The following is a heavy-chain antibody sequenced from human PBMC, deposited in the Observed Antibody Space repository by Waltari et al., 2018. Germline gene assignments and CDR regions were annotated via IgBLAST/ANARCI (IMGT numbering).Heavy chain of an antibody. V-gene: IGHV1-69-2*01. J-gene: IGHJ3*02. CDR1: GYTFTDYY. CDR3: ARVGQLMEWVHAFDI. CDR2: VDPEDGET. D-gene: IGHD3-3*01. Sequence: VQLVQSGAEVKKPGASVKVSCKASGYTFTDYYMHWVQQATGKGLEWMGRVDPEDGETIYAEKFQGRVTITADTSTDTAYMELSSLRSEDTAVYYCARVGQLMEWVHAFDIWGQGTMVTVSS.